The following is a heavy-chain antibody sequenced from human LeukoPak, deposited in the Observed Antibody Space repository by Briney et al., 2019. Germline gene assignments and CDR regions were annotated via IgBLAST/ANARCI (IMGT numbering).Heavy chain of an antibody. CDR3: ARWGVQGTTTYCFDY. D-gene: IGHD2/OR15-2a*01. CDR1: GYSFTNYG. CDR2: ISGENGNT. V-gene: IGHV1-18*04. J-gene: IGHJ4*02. Sequence: ASVKVSCKTSGYSFTNYGVSWVRQAPGQGPEWMGWISGENGNTNYAQKFQARFTMTTDTSTGTAYMELRSLRSDDTAVYYCARWGVQGTTTYCFDYWGQGSQVTVSS.